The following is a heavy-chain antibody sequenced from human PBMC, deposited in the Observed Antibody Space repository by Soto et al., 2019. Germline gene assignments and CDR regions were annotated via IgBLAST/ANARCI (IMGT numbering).Heavy chain of an antibody. J-gene: IGHJ3*02. CDR2: IHDSGST. CDR3: ARRAWEDAFDI. V-gene: IGHV4-59*08. D-gene: IGHD1-26*01. Sequence: SETLSLTCTVSGDSISRYYWSWIRQPPGNGLEWIGYIHDSGSTNYNPSLKSRVTMSVDTSKNQFSLRLNSVSAADTAVYYCARRAWEDAFDIWGQGTMVTVSS. CDR1: GDSISRYY.